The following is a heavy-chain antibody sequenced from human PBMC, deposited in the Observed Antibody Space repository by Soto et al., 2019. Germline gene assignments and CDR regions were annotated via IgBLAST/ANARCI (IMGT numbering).Heavy chain of an antibody. CDR1: GYTFTGYY. CDR3: VRIRSGYSPSSYYYGLDV. Sequence: WASVKVSCKASGYTFTGYYMHWVRQAPGQGLEWMGWINPNSGGTNYAQKFQGRVTMTRDTSISTAYMELSRLRSDDTATYYCVRIRSGYSPSSYYYGLDVWGQGTTVTVSS. D-gene: IGHD3-3*01. CDR2: INPNSGGT. V-gene: IGHV1-2*02. J-gene: IGHJ6*02.